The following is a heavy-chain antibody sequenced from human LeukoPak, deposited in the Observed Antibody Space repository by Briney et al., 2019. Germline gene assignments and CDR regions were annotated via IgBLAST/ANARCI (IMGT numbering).Heavy chain of an antibody. Sequence: GASVKVSCKASGYTFTSYGTSWVRQAPGQGLEWMGWISAYNGNTNYAQKFQGRVTMTRDTSTSTVYMELSSLRSEDTAVYYCARTARQQNDAFDIWGQGTMVTVSS. D-gene: IGHD6-13*01. CDR1: GYTFTSYG. CDR2: ISAYNGNT. J-gene: IGHJ3*02. CDR3: ARTARQQNDAFDI. V-gene: IGHV1-18*01.